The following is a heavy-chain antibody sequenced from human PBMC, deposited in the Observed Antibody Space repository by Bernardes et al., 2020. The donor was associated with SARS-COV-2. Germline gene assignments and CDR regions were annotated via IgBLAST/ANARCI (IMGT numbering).Heavy chain of an antibody. J-gene: IGHJ6*02. CDR3: TALYCSGTGCYRNGFFYYDMDV. CDR2: IKSKSDGGTT. CDR1: GFTFDDDY. V-gene: IGHV3-15*01. Sequence: GGSLRLSCAASGFTFDDDYMTWVRQAPGKGLEWVGRIKSKSDGGTTDYAAPVKGRFTISRDDSKDMVYLQMNSLKTEDTAVYYCTALYCSGTGCYRNGFFYYDMDVWGQGTTVSVSS. D-gene: IGHD2-2*02.